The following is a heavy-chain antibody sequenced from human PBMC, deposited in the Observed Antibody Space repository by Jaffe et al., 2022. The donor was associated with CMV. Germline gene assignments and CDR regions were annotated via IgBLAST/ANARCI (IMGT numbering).Heavy chain of an antibody. D-gene: IGHD3-3*01. CDR2: IYYSGST. CDR1: GGSISSYY. Sequence: QVQLQESGPGLVKPSETLSLTCTVSGGSISSYYWSWIRQPPGKGLEWIGYIYYSGSTNYNPSLKSRVTISVDTSKNQFSLKLSSVTAADTAVYYCARGLRFLEWLPIISYYMDVWGKGTTVTVSS. V-gene: IGHV4-59*01. J-gene: IGHJ6*03. CDR3: ARGLRFLEWLPIISYYMDV.